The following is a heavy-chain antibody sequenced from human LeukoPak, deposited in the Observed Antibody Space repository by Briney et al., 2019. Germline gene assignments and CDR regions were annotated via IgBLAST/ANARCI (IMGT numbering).Heavy chain of an antibody. CDR3: ARVRAAAGTGYYYYYYMDV. CDR2: TNHSGST. Sequence: SETLSLTCAVYGGSFSGYYWSWIRQPPGKGLEWIGETNHSGSTNYNPSLKSRVTISVDTSKNQFSLKLSSVTAADTAVYYCARVRAAAGTGYYYYYYMDVWGKGTTVTVSS. V-gene: IGHV4-34*01. D-gene: IGHD6-13*01. J-gene: IGHJ6*03. CDR1: GGSFSGYY.